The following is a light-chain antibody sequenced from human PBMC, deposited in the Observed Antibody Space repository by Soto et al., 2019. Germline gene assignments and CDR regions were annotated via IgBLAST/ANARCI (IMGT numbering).Light chain of an antibody. CDR2: AAS. V-gene: IGKV1-12*01. J-gene: IGKJ4*01. Sequence: DIQLTQSPSSVSASIGDRVTISCRASQSIYKWLVWYQQKPGKDPKLLIYAASSLQSGVPSRSSGSGYETEFTLTISSLQPEESATYYFQQAKSFPLTFSGGTEVAI. CDR3: QQAKSFPLT. CDR1: QSIYKW.